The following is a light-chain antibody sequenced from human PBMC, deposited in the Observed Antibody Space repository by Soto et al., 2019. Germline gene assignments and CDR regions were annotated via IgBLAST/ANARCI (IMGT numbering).Light chain of an antibody. CDR1: ESVSSN. J-gene: IGKJ1*01. CDR2: GPS. CDR3: QQYNNWHPWT. V-gene: IGKV3-15*01. Sequence: EIVMMQSPATLSVSPGGRSTLSCRASESVSSNLAWYQQKAGQAPRLXVYGPSTRATGIPARFSGSVSGTEFTLTISSLQSEDLAAYYCQQYNNWHPWTFGQGTKVDIK.